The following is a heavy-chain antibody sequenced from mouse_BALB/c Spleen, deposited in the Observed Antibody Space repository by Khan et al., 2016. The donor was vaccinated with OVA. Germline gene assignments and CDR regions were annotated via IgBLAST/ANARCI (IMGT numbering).Heavy chain of an antibody. V-gene: IGHV1-77*01. J-gene: IGHJ2*01. CDR1: GYTFTYYV. CDR3: ARGDGYYVYFDY. D-gene: IGHD2-3*01. Sequence: QVQLKESGPELVKPGASVKMSCKASGYTFTYYVITWVKQRTGQGLEWIGEIYPGSDNAYYNERFKGKATLTADKSSNTTHMQLSSLTSEDSVVYFCARGDGYYVYFDYWGQGTTLTVSS. CDR2: IYPGSDNA.